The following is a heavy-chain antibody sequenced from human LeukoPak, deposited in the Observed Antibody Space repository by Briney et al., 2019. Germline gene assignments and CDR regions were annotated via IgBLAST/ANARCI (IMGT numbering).Heavy chain of an antibody. J-gene: IGHJ4*02. CDR2: FDPEDGET. CDR3: ATANGDYVNFDY. V-gene: IGHV1-24*01. Sequence: ASVKVSCKVSGYTLTELSMHWVRQAPGKGLEWMRGFDPEDGETIYAQKFQGRVTMTEDTSTDTAYMELSSLRSEDTAVYYCATANGDYVNFDYWGQGTLVTVSS. CDR1: GYTLTELS. D-gene: IGHD4-17*01.